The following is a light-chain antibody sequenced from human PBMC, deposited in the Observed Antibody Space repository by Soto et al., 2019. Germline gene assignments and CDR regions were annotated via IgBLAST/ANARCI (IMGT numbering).Light chain of an antibody. CDR2: AAS. CDR1: QGIDTS. J-gene: IGKJ5*01. Sequence: ILLTQSPSSLSASVGDRVTITCRASQGIDTSLAWYQQKPGKAPKLLIYAASNFQIGVPSRFSGSGSGTHFTLTISSLQPEDFATYYCQQLHGYPITFGQGTRLEI. V-gene: IGKV1-9*01. CDR3: QQLHGYPIT.